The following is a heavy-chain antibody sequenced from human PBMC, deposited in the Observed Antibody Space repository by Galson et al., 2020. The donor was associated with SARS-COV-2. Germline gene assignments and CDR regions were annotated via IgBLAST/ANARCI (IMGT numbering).Heavy chain of an antibody. CDR2: ISWNSGSI. Sequence: GGSLRLSCAASGFTLDDYAMHWVRQAQGKGLEWVSGISWNSGSIGYADSVKGRFTISRDNAKNSLYLQMNSLRPEDTAMYYCAKGPNSYSSAWFGIDYGGQGTLVTVSS. D-gene: IGHD6-19*01. CDR3: AKGPNSYSSAWFGIDY. V-gene: IGHV3-9*01. CDR1: GFTLDDYA. J-gene: IGHJ4*02.